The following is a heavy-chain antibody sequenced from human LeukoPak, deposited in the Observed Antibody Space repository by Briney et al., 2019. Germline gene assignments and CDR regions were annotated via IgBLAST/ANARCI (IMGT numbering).Heavy chain of an antibody. CDR3: ARRPGMDV. J-gene: IGHJ6*02. V-gene: IGHV4-39*01. CDR1: GGSISSSSFY. CDR2: IYYSGST. Sequence: SETLSLTCTVSGGSISSSSFYWGWIRQPPGKGLEWMGSIYYSGSTYYNLSLNGRVTISVDTSKNRISLKLTSVTAADTAVYYCARRPGMDVWGQGTTVTVSS.